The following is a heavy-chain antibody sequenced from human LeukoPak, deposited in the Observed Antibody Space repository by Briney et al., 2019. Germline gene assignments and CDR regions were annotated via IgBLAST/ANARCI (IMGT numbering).Heavy chain of an antibody. CDR1: GYSISSGYY. J-gene: IGHJ6*03. CDR2: IYHSGST. V-gene: IGHV4-38-2*01. D-gene: IGHD6-13*01. Sequence: SETLSLTCAVSGYSISSGYYWGWIRQPPGKGLEWIGSIYHSGSTYYTPSLKSRVTISVDTSKNQFSLKLSSVTAADTAVYYCARKSSVDSSIYYCYYMDVWGKGTTVTVSS. CDR3: ARKSSVDSSIYYCYYMDV.